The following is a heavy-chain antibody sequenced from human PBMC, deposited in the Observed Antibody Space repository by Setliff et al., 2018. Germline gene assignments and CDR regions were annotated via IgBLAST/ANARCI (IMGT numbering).Heavy chain of an antibody. D-gene: IGHD2-2*01. CDR2: IYYSGST. CDR1: GGSISSHY. V-gene: IGHV4-59*11. CDR3: ARDDTDDTPFHWSSTSCYGGVNWFDP. Sequence: TLSLTCPVSGGSISSHYWSWIRQPPGKGLEWIGSIYYSGSTNYNPSLKSRVTISVDTSKNQFSLKLSSVTAADTAVYYCARDDTDDTPFHWSSTSCYGGVNWFDPWGQGTLVTVSS. J-gene: IGHJ5*02.